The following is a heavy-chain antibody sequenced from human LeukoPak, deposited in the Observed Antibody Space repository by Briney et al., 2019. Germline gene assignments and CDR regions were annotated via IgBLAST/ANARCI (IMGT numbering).Heavy chain of an antibody. Sequence: TSVKVSCKASGGTFSSYAISWVRQAPGQGLERMGGIIPIFGTANYAQKFQGRVTITADESTSTAYMELSSLRSEDTAVYYCARSSRLAIAAAAWFDPWGQGTLVTVSS. D-gene: IGHD6-13*01. J-gene: IGHJ5*02. CDR2: IIPIFGTA. CDR3: ARSSRLAIAAAAWFDP. CDR1: GGTFSSYA. V-gene: IGHV1-69*01.